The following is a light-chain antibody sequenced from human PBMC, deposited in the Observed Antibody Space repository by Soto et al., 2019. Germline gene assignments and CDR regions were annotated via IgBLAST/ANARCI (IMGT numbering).Light chain of an antibody. CDR1: QSVLFSTNNKNY. Sequence: IVVTPSPDSLAVSLGERATINCRSSQSVLFSTNNKNYLAWYQQKPGQPPKLLLYWASTRESGVPDRFSGSGSGTDFTLTISSLQAEDVAVYYCQQYYSTPLTFGGGTKVDIK. J-gene: IGKJ4*01. V-gene: IGKV4-1*01. CDR2: WAS. CDR3: QQYYSTPLT.